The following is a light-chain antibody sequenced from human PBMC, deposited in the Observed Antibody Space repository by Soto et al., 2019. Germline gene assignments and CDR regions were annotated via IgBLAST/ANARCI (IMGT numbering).Light chain of an antibody. CDR2: GNS. CDR3: QSYYSSLSGFV. Sequence: QSALTQPPSVSGAPGQRVTISCTWSSSNIGAGYDVHWYQQLPGTAPKLLIYGNSNRPSGVPDRFSGSKSGTSASLAITGLQAEDEADYYCQSYYSSLSGFVFGTGTKVTVL. CDR1: SSNIGAGYD. J-gene: IGLJ1*01. V-gene: IGLV1-40*01.